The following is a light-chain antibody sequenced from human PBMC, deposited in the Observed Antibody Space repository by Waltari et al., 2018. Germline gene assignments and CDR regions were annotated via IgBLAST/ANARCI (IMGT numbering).Light chain of an antibody. J-gene: IGKJ1*01. V-gene: IGKV4-1*01. CDR3: QQYYSTPWT. CDR2: WAS. CDR1: QSVLYSSNNNNY. Sequence: DIVMTPFPDSLAASQSERATINCKSSQSVLYSSNNNNYLAWYQQKPRQPPKLLIYWASTRESGVPDRFSGGRSRTDFTLTISSLQAEDVTVYYCQQYYSTPWTFGQRTKVEIK.